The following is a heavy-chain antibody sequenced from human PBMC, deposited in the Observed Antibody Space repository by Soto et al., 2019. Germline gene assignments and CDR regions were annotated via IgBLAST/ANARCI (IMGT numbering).Heavy chain of an antibody. CDR2: INPNSGGK. D-gene: IGHD5-12*01. Sequence: QVQLVQSGAEVKKPGASVKVSCKASGYTFTGYYMHWVRQAPGQGLEWMGLINPNSGGKNYAQKFQGRVTMTRDTSIRTAYMELGRMRSDETALYYCASDGDGYKPLGFDYWGQGALVTVSA. CDR1: GYTFTGYY. CDR3: ASDGDGYKPLGFDY. V-gene: IGHV1-2*02. J-gene: IGHJ4*02.